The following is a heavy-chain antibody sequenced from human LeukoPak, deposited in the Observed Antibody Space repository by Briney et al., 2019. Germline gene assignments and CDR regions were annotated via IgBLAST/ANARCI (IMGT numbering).Heavy chain of an antibody. Sequence: GGSLRLSCAASGFTFSSYSMNWVCQAPGKGLEWVSSISSSSSYIYYADSVKGRFTISRDNAKNSLYLQMNSLRAEDTAVYYCARAGYSSTAMGVWGQGTTVTVSS. V-gene: IGHV3-21*01. J-gene: IGHJ6*02. CDR3: ARAGYSSTAMGV. D-gene: IGHD6-13*01. CDR2: ISSSSSYI. CDR1: GFTFSSYS.